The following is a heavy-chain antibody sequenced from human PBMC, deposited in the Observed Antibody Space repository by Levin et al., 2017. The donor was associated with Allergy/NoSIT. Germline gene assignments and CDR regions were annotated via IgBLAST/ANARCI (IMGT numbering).Heavy chain of an antibody. Sequence: ASVKVSCKASGYTFTSYDINWVRQATGQGLEWMGWMNPNSGNTGYAQKFQGRVTMTRNTSISTAYMELSSLRSEDTAVYYCARGPPDFWSGYYFSLSWYYYGMDVWGQGTTVTVSS. D-gene: IGHD3-3*01. V-gene: IGHV1-8*01. J-gene: IGHJ6*02. CDR2: MNPNSGNT. CDR3: ARGPPDFWSGYYFSLSWYYYGMDV. CDR1: GYTFTSYD.